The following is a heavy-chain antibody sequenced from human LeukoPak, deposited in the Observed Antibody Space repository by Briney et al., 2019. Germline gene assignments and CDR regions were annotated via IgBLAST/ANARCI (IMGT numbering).Heavy chain of an antibody. CDR2: IYYSGST. Sequence: SETLSLTCTVSGGSISSSSYYWGWIRQPPGKGLEWIGSIYYSGSTYYNPSLKSRVTISVDTSKNQFSLKLSSVTAADTAVYYCARRGKGAMVTDSDYWGQGTLVTVSS. D-gene: IGHD5-18*01. CDR3: ARRGKGAMVTDSDY. CDR1: GGSISSSSYY. V-gene: IGHV4-39*01. J-gene: IGHJ4*02.